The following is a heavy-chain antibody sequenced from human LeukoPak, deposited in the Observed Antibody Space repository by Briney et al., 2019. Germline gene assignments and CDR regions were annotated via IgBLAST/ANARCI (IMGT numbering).Heavy chain of an antibody. Sequence: SETLCLTCAVYGGSFSDYYWSWIRQPPGKGLEWIGEINHSGSTNYNPSLNSRVTISVDTSKNQFSLRLSSVTAADTAVYYCARESVIAAAPFDYWGQGTLVTVSS. CDR1: GGSFSDYY. D-gene: IGHD2-15*01. V-gene: IGHV4-34*01. CDR3: ARESVIAAAPFDY. J-gene: IGHJ4*02. CDR2: INHSGST.